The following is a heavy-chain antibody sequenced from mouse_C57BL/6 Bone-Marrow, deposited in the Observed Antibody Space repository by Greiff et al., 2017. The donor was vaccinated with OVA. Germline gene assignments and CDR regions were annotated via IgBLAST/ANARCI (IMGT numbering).Heavy chain of an antibody. CDR3: ARHGDGYYVAWFAY. D-gene: IGHD2-3*01. J-gene: IGHJ3*01. Sequence: DVQLVESGGGLVQPGESLKLSCESNEYEFPSHDMSWVRKTPEKRLELVAAINSDGGSTYYPDTMERRFIISRDNTKKTLYLQMSRLRSEDTALYYCARHGDGYYVAWFAYWGQGTLVTVSA. CDR2: INSDGGST. CDR1: EYEFPSHD. V-gene: IGHV5-2*01.